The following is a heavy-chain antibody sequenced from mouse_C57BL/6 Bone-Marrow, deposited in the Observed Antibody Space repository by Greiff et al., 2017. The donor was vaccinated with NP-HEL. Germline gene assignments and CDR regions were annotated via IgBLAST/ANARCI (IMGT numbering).Heavy chain of an antibody. CDR2: ISYDGSN. V-gene: IGHV3-6*01. CDR1: GYSITSGYY. D-gene: IGHD1-1*01. J-gene: IGHJ2*01. CDR3: ARDGESYGSGSDY. Sequence: EVKLEESGPGLVKPSQSLSLTCSVTGYSITSGYYWNWIRQFPGNKLEWMGYISYDGSNNYNPSLKNRISFARDTSKNQCFLKLNSVTAEDTAAYYCARDGESYGSGSDYWGQGTTLTVSS.